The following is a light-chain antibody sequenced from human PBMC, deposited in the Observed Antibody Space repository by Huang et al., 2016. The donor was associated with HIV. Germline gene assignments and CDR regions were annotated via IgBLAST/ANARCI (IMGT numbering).Light chain of an antibody. J-gene: IGKJ1*01. CDR3: QQGKRFPWT. CDR1: QGISSW. V-gene: IGKV1-12*02. Sequence: DIQMTQSPSSVSASVGDRVTITCRASQGISSWLAWYQQKPGKAPKLLIFAASSLQRWGPTRVSGSGSWTEFTLTNSSPEAEDFATYYCQQGKRFPWTFGQGTKVEIK. CDR2: AAS.